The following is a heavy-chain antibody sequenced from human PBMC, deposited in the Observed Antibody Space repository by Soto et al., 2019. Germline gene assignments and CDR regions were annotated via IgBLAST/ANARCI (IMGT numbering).Heavy chain of an antibody. CDR1: GLTFNNYA. D-gene: IGHD5-12*01. CDR3: AKSGRVLVATNPREGGMDV. V-gene: IGHV3-23*01. J-gene: IGHJ6*02. Sequence: PGGSLRLSCAASGLTFNNYAMSWVRQAPGKGLEWVPAISGSGGSTSYAASVKGRFTISRDNSKNTMYLQMNSLRAEDTAVYYCAKSGRVLVATNPREGGMDVWGQGTTVTVSS. CDR2: ISGSGGST.